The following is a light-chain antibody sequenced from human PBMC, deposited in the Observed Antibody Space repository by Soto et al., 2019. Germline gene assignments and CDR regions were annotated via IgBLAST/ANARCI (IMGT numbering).Light chain of an antibody. V-gene: IGLV2-14*01. CDR3: SSYTSSNTLV. CDR2: EVS. Sequence: QSALTQPASVSGSPGQSITVSCTGTSSDVGGYDYVSWYQLHPGKAPKLMVFEVSNRPSGVSYRFSGSKSGNTASLTISGLQAEDEADYYCSSYTSSNTLVFGTGTKLTVL. CDR1: SSDVGGYDY. J-gene: IGLJ1*01.